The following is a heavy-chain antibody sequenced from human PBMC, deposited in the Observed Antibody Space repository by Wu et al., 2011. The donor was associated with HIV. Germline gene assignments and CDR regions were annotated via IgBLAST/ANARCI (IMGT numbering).Heavy chain of an antibody. D-gene: IGHD5-18*01. CDR3: ARLPDTVILHNLFDP. J-gene: IGHJ5*02. Sequence: QVQLIQSGAEMKKPGASVKFSCKASGYTLTSYDITWVRRAPGQGPEWMGWVNSKNGDTKYAQKFQGRVTMTTDTSTNTAYMELRSLRSDDTALYFCARLPDTVILHNLFDPWGQGTLVIVSS. CDR2: VNSKNGDT. V-gene: IGHV1-18*01. CDR1: GYTLTSYD.